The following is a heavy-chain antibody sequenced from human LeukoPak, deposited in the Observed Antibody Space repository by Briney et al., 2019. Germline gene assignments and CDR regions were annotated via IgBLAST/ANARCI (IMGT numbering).Heavy chain of an antibody. CDR2: IYSSGST. D-gene: IGHD3-22*01. CDR1: GGSISIYY. V-gene: IGHV4-59*01. Sequence: SSETLSLTCTVSGGSISIYYWSWIRQPPGKGLEWIGYIYSSGSTNYNPSLKSRITISEDTSKKQFSLKLSSVTAADTAVYYCARLHYDSSGYYYFDYWGQGTLVTVSS. J-gene: IGHJ4*02. CDR3: ARLHYDSSGYYYFDY.